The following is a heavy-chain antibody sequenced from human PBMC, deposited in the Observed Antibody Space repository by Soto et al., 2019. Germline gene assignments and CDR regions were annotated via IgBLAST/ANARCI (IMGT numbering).Heavy chain of an antibody. Sequence: GGSLRLSCAASGFTFSSYAMSWVRQAPGKGLEWVSAISGSGGSTYYADSVKGRFTISRDNSKNKLYLQMNSLRAEYTAVYYCAKGPKILGPYYMDVWGKGTTVTVSS. CDR2: ISGSGGST. V-gene: IGHV3-23*01. CDR3: AKGPKILGPYYMDV. CDR1: GFTFSSYA. J-gene: IGHJ6*03. D-gene: IGHD3-16*01.